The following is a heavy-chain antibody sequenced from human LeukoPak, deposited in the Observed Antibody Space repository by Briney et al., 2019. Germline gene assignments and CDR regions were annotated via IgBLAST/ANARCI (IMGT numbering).Heavy chain of an antibody. CDR1: GFTFSSYE. J-gene: IGHJ5*02. V-gene: IGHV3-21*05. D-gene: IGHD3-10*01. CDR2: ISSSSSYI. CDR3: TRDSGSGSYYTIPWFDP. Sequence: GGSLRLSCAASGFTFSSYEMNWVRQAPGKGLEWVSYISSSSSYIYYADSVKGRFTISRDNAKNSLYLQMNSLRTEDTAVYYCTRDSGSGSYYTIPWFDPWGQGTLVTVSS.